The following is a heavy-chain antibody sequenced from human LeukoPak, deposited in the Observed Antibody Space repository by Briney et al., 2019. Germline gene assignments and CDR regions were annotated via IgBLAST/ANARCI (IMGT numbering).Heavy chain of an antibody. V-gene: IGHV4-34*01. CDR3: ARTVVTPGYYFDY. Sequence: KPSETLSLTCAVYGGSFSGYYWSWIRQPPGKGLEWIGEINHSGSTNYNPSLKSRVTISVDTSKNQFSLKLSSVTAADTAVYYCARTVVTPGYYFDYWGQGTLVTVSS. D-gene: IGHD4-23*01. J-gene: IGHJ4*02. CDR2: INHSGST. CDR1: GGSFSGYY.